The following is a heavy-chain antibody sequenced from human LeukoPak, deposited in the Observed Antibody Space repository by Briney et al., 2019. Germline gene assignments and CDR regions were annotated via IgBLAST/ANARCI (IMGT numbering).Heavy chain of an antibody. CDR2: INRDGSST. CDR3: ARGSGNEPFDY. J-gene: IGHJ4*02. Sequence: PGGSLRLSCAASGFTFSSHWIHRVRQAPGKGLVWVSGINRDGSSTSYADSVKGRFTISRDNAKNTLYLQMNSLRAEDTAVYYCARGSGNEPFDYWGQGTLVTVSS. V-gene: IGHV3-74*01. D-gene: IGHD5-12*01. CDR1: GFTFSSHW.